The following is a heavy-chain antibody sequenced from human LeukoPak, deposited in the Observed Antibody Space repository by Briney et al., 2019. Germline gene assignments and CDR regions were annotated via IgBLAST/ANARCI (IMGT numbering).Heavy chain of an antibody. Sequence: GGSLRLSCAASGFTFSNYAMSWVRQAPGKGLEWVSAINGNGGSTYYADSVKGRFTISRDNSKNKLYLQMNRLRAEDTAVYYCARLSITMIVVVTAFDIWGQGTMVTVSS. CDR1: GFTFSNYA. CDR2: INGNGGST. D-gene: IGHD3-22*01. V-gene: IGHV3-23*01. CDR3: ARLSITMIVVVTAFDI. J-gene: IGHJ3*02.